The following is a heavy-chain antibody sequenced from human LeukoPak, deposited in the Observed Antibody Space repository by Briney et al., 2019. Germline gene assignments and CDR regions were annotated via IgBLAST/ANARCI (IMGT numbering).Heavy chain of an antibody. CDR1: GFSFSSCA. D-gene: IGHD5-12*01. V-gene: IGHV3-53*01. CDR2: IYSGGDT. J-gene: IGHJ4*02. Sequence: PGGSLRLSCAASGFSFSSCAMSWVRQAPGKGLEWVSVIYSGGDTYYADSVKGRFAISRDNSKNTLYLQMNTLRAEDTAVYYCARASGYSGYDPFDYWGQGTLVTVSS. CDR3: ARASGYSGYDPFDY.